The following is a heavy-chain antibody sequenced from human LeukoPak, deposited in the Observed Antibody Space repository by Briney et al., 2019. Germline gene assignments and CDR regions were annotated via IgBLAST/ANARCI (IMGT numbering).Heavy chain of an antibody. CDR3: ARDTALSRMGLSGGYFDY. J-gene: IGHJ4*02. CDR1: GGSISSSSYY. D-gene: IGHD1-26*01. CDR2: IYYSGST. Sequence: SETLSLTCTVSGGSISSSSYYWGWIRQPPGKGLEWIGSIYYSGSTYYNPSLKSRVTISVDTSKNQFSLKLSSVTAADTAVYYCARDTALSRMGLSGGYFDYWGQGTLVTVSS. V-gene: IGHV4-39*07.